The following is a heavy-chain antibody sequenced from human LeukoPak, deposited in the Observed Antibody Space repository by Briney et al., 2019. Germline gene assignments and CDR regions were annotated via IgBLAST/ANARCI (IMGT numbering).Heavy chain of an antibody. D-gene: IGHD3-10*01. CDR3: AKAPMVRGAVFDY. V-gene: IGHV3-23*01. CDR1: GFTFSSYA. J-gene: IGHJ4*02. Sequence: GGSLRLSCAASGFTFSSYAMSWVRQAPGKGLEWVSAISGSGGSTYYADSVKGRFTISRDSSKNTLYLQMNSLRAEDTAVYYCAKAPMVRGAVFDYWGQGTLVTASS. CDR2: ISGSGGST.